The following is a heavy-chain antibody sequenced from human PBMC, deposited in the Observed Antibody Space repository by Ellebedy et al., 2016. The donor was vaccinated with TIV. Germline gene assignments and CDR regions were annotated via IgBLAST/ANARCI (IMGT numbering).Heavy chain of an antibody. CDR1: GFTFSIYA. V-gene: IGHV3-7*01. Sequence: PGGSLRLSCAASGFTFSIYAMSWVRQAPGKGLEWVADIKQDGSVKNYMDSVKGRFTISRDNAQNLLYLQMNSLRVEDKGVYYCATDWELNDWGQGTLVTVSS. CDR3: ATDWELND. J-gene: IGHJ4*02. D-gene: IGHD3-9*01. CDR2: IKQDGSVK.